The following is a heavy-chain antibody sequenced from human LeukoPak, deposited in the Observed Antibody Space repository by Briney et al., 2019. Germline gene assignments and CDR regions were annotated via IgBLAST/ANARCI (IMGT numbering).Heavy chain of an antibody. CDR3: AFRYFDWLSYIPYAFDI. D-gene: IGHD3-9*01. CDR1: GGTFSSYA. CDR2: INPNSGGT. V-gene: IGHV1-2*02. J-gene: IGHJ3*02. Sequence: ASVKVSCKASGGTFSSYAISWVRQAPGQGLEWMGWINPNSGGTNYAQKFQGRVTMSRDSSISTAYMELSRLTSDDTAVYYCAFRYFDWLSYIPYAFDIWGQGTVVTISS.